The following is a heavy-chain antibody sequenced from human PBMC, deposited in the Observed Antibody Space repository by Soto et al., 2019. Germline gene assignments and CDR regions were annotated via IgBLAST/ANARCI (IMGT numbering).Heavy chain of an antibody. D-gene: IGHD3-10*01. V-gene: IGHV3-66*04. J-gene: IGHJ6*03. CDR3: ARHAYYGSGSDYGHYHYYMDF. CDR1: GFTVSSNY. Sequence: GGSLRLSCAASGFTVSSNYMSWVRQAPGKGLEWVSVIYSGGSTYYADSVKGRFTISRDNSKNTLYLQMNSLRAEDTAVYYCARHAYYGSGSDYGHYHYYMDFWGKGTTVPVAS. CDR2: IYSGGST.